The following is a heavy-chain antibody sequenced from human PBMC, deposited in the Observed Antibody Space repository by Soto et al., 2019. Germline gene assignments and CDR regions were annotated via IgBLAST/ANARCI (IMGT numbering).Heavy chain of an antibody. J-gene: IGHJ4*02. Sequence: QVQLVQSGAEVKKPGASVRISCRASGYSFTSTYVHWVRQAPGQGPEWMGIINPAGGTTYYAQKFQGRLTITSDTSPYTVFMDLNDLTSEDTAVYFCALKVVTYYDNWGQGTLLTVS. CDR3: ALKVVTYYDN. CDR2: INPAGGTT. CDR1: GYSFTSTY. D-gene: IGHD2-21*02. V-gene: IGHV1-46*01.